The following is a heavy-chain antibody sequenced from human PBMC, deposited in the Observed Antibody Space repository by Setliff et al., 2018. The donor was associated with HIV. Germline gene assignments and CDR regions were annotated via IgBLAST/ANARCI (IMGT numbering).Heavy chain of an antibody. D-gene: IGHD6-19*01. Sequence: SETLSLTCNVSGVSISTSGYYWGWIRQPPGKGLEWIGFIFYSGSTHQNPSLKSRVTISVDSSKNHFSLILSSVTAADTAVYFCARILGSHYYYGMDVWGPGTTVTVSS. V-gene: IGHV4-30-4*08. CDR1: GVSISTSGYY. CDR2: IFYSGST. J-gene: IGHJ6*02. CDR3: ARILGSHYYYGMDV.